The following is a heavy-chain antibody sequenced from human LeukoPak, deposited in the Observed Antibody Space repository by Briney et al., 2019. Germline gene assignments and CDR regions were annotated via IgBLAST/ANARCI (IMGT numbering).Heavy chain of an antibody. D-gene: IGHD1-14*01. CDR2: ISSSGSTI. Sequence: GGSLRLSCAASGFTFSSYEMNWVRQAPGKGLEWVSYISSSGSTIYYADSVKGRFTISRDNAKNSLYLQMNSLRAEDTAVYYCARDAYHDYYYGMDVWGQGTTVTVSS. V-gene: IGHV3-48*03. J-gene: IGHJ6*02. CDR1: GFTFSSYE. CDR3: ARDAYHDYYYGMDV.